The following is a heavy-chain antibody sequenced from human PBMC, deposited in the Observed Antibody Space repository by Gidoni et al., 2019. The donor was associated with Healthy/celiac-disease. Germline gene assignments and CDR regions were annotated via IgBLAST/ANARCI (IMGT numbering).Heavy chain of an antibody. CDR1: GFTFSAYW. CDR2: IKQDGSEK. Sequence: EVQLVESGGGLVQPGGSLRLSCAASGFTFSAYWMSWVRQAPGTGLGWVANIKQDGSEKYYVDSVKGRFTISRDNAKNSLYLQMNSLRAEDTAVYYCARLYCSGGDCSDAFDIWGQGTMVAVSS. D-gene: IGHD2-15*01. CDR3: ARLYCSGGDCSDAFDI. V-gene: IGHV3-7*01. J-gene: IGHJ3*02.